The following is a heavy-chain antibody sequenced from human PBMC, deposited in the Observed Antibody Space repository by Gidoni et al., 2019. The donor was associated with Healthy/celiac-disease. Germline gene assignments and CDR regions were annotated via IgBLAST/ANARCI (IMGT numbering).Heavy chain of an antibody. D-gene: IGHD3-10*01. J-gene: IGHJ4*02. CDR1: GYTFTSSG. V-gene: IGHV1-18*01. CDR2: ISANNGNT. CDR3: ARASYYYGSGRSGFDY. Sequence: QVQLVQSGAEVKKPGASVTVSCKDTGYTFTSSGISWVRQAPRQGLEWMGWISANNGNTNYAQKLQGRVTMTTDTSTSTAYMELRSLRSDDTAVYYCARASYYYGSGRSGFDYWGQGTLVTVSS.